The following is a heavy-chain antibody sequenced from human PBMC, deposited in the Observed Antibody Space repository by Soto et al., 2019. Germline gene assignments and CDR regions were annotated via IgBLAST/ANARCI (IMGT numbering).Heavy chain of an antibody. D-gene: IGHD3-10*01. Sequence: PSETLSLTCAAYGGSFSGRYCSWVRQTPGKGLEWIGEINYSETTNYNPSLESPVTMSVDSFKNQCTLKVTSVTAADTAVYYCARRYGSGKYYFDFWGQGTPVTVSS. CDR1: GGSFSGRY. V-gene: IGHV4-34*01. J-gene: IGHJ4*02. CDR2: INYSETT. CDR3: ARRYGSGKYYFDF.